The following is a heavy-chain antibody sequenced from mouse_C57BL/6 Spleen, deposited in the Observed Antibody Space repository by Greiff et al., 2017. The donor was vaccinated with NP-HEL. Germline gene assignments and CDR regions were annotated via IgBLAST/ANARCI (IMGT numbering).Heavy chain of an antibody. CDR1: GYAFSSSW. D-gene: IGHD1-1*01. Sequence: VQLVESGPELVKPGASVKISCKASGYAFSSSWMNWVKQRPGKGLEWIGRIYPGDGDTNYNGKFKGKATLTADKSSSTAYMQLSSLTSEDSAVYFCARSGIYYPYAMDYWGQGTSVTVSS. J-gene: IGHJ4*01. CDR3: ARSGIYYPYAMDY. V-gene: IGHV1-82*01. CDR2: IYPGDGDT.